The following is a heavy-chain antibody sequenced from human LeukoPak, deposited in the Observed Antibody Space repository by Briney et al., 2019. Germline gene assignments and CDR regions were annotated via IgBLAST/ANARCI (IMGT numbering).Heavy chain of an antibody. CDR3: ASEYYDILTGRERAFDI. D-gene: IGHD3-9*01. Sequence: SETLSLTCTVSGGSISSYYWSWIRQPPGKGLEWIGYIYYSGSTNYNPSLKSRVTISVDTSKNQFSLKLSSVTAADTAVYYRASEYYDILTGRERAFDIWGQGTMVTVSS. CDR2: IYYSGST. J-gene: IGHJ3*02. V-gene: IGHV4-59*01. CDR1: GGSISSYY.